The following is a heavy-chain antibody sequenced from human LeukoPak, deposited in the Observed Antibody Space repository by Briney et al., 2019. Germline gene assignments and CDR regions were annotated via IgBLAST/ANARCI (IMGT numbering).Heavy chain of an antibody. D-gene: IGHD1-26*01. J-gene: IGHJ4*02. CDR3: ARAWDPVVVDY. Sequence: SETLSLTCTVSGDSISSADYYWSWIRQPPGKGLEWIEYIYYSGSTYYNPSLKSQVTISVDTSKNQFSLKLSSVTAADRAVYSCARAWDPVVVDYWGQGTLVTVSS. CDR1: GDSISSADYY. CDR2: IYYSGST. V-gene: IGHV4-30-4*01.